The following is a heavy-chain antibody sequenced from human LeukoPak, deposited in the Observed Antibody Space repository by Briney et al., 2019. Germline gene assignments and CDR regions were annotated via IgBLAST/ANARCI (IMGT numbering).Heavy chain of an antibody. CDR3: ARDNGVVHGVYYMDV. CDR2: IKQDGSEK. D-gene: IGHD3-3*01. CDR1: GFTFSNYW. V-gene: IGHV3-7*01. J-gene: IGHJ6*03. Sequence: GGSLRLSCAASGFTFSNYWMTWVRQAPGKGLEWVADIKQDGSEKLYVNSVRGRFTISRDNAKMSLFLQMNSLRAEDTAVYYCARDNGVVHGVYYMDVWGKGTTVAVS.